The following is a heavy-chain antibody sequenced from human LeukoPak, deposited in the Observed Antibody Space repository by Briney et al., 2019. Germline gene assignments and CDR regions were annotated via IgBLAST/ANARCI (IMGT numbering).Heavy chain of an antibody. CDR2: IKPDGTQN. V-gene: IGHV3-7*04. CDR3: AWLRPYSSSWYAYYGMDV. J-gene: IGHJ6*02. Sequence: PGGSLRLSCVASGFXFSSYWITWVRQSPGKGLEWVANIKPDGTQNYYVDSVKGRFTISRDDAKDSLYLQMNSLRADETAVYYCAWLRPYSSSWYAYYGMDVWGQGTTVTVSS. CDR1: GFXFSSYW. D-gene: IGHD6-13*01.